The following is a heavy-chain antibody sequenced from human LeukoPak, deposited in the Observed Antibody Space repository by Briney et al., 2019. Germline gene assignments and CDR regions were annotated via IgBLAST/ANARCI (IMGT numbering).Heavy chain of an antibody. CDR2: IYYSGST. J-gene: IGHJ4*02. D-gene: IGHD6-19*01. CDR1: GGSFSGYY. V-gene: IGHV4-59*01. Sequence: SETLSLTCAVYGGSFSGYYWSWIRQPPGKGLEWIGCIYYSGSTNYNPSLKSRVTISVDTSKNQFSLKLSSVTAADTAVYYCAREGGYSSGWPFDYWGQGTLVTVSS. CDR3: AREGGYSSGWPFDY.